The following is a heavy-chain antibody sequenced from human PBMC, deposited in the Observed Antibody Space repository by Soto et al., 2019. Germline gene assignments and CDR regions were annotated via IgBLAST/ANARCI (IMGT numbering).Heavy chain of an antibody. CDR3: GRHPFEYCGSSNRGLKGMDS. D-gene: IGHD2-2*01. V-gene: IGHV4-39*01. CDR2: IYYGGST. J-gene: IGHJ6*02. Sequence: QLQLQESGPGLVKPSETLSLTCTVAGGSISSSSYYWGWMRQPPGKGREWFGSIYYGGSTYYNPSLKSRVIIAVDTSNNQFSPKLTSVTPADTAVYYCGRHPFEYCGSSNRGLKGMDSWAQGTTVTVSS. CDR1: GGSISSSSYY.